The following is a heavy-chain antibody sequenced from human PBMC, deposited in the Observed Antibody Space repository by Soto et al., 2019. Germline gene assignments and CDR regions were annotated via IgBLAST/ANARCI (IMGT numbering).Heavy chain of an antibody. CDR1: EITFGACN. V-gene: IGHV3-73*01. CDR2: IGSKGETYAT. Sequence: PGGCLRHTCAASEITFGACNLQWVRQASGKGLEWLGRIGSKGETYATTYAASVKGRFTISRDDSKKTAYLQMNNLESEDTAVYYCSRDDSDWFFNWGRGTLVTVSS. J-gene: IGHJ4*02. CDR3: SRDDSDWFFN. D-gene: IGHD3-9*01.